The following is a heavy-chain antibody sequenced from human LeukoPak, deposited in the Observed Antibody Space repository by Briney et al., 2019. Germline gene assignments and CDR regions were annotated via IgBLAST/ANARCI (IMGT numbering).Heavy chain of an antibody. CDR2: IRSKAYGGTT. D-gene: IGHD4-23*01. CDR1: GFTFGDYA. Sequence: GGSLRLSCTASGFTFGDYAMSWVRQAPGKGLEWVGSIRSKAYGGTTEYAASVKGRFTISRDDSKSIAYLQMNSLKTEDTAVYYCTTLNSYYYYYMDVWGKGTTVTVSS. V-gene: IGHV3-49*04. J-gene: IGHJ6*03. CDR3: TTLNSYYYYYMDV.